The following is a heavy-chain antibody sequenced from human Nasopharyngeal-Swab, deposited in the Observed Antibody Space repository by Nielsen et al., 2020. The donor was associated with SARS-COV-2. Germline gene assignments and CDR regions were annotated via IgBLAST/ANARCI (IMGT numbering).Heavy chain of an antibody. V-gene: IGHV5-10-1*01. CDR1: GYSFTSHW. D-gene: IGHD7-27*01. CDR3: ARHWELTGEYYFDY. J-gene: IGHJ4*02. Sequence: GGSLRLPCKGSGYSFTSHWISWVRQMPGKGLEWMGRIDPSDSYTNYSPSFQGHVTISADKSISTAYLQWSSLKASDTAMYYCARHWELTGEYYFDYWGQGTLVTVSS. CDR2: IDPSDSYT.